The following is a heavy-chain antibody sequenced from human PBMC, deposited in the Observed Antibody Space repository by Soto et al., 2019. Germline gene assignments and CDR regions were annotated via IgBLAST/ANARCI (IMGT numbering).Heavy chain of an antibody. CDR2: IYYSGST. CDR3: ARRQVVVAAIDY. Sequence: QLQLQESGPGLVKPSETLSLTCTVSGGSISSSSYYWGWIRQPPGKGLEWIGSIYYSGSTYYNPSLKSRVTISVDTSKNQFSLKLSSVTAADTAVYYCARRQVVVAAIDYWGQGTLVTVSS. V-gene: IGHV4-39*01. J-gene: IGHJ4*02. D-gene: IGHD2-15*01. CDR1: GGSISSSSYY.